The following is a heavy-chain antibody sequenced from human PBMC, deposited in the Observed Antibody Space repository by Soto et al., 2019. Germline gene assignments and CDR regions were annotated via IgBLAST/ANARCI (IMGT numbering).Heavy chain of an antibody. CDR3: ARSRISRVEMATISRDPPYYFDY. V-gene: IGHV4-59*01. D-gene: IGHD5-12*01. CDR1: GGSISSYY. Sequence: SETLSLTCTVSGGSISSYYWSWIRQPPGKGLEWIGYIYYSGSTNYNPSFKSRVTISVDTSKNQFSLKLSSVTAADTAVYYCARSRISRVEMATISRDPPYYFDYWGQGTLVTVSS. J-gene: IGHJ4*02. CDR2: IYYSGST.